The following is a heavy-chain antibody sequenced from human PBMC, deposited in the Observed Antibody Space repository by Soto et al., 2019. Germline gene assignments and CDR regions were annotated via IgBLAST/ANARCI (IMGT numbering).Heavy chain of an antibody. CDR3: ARGPSRRVITILYYFDY. CDR1: GFTFSSYA. D-gene: IGHD3-10*01. V-gene: IGHV3-30-3*01. CDR2: ISYDGSNK. J-gene: IGHJ4*02. Sequence: HPGGSLRLSCAASGFTFSSYAMHWVRQAPGKGLEWVAVISYDGSNKYYADSVKGRFTISRDNSKNTLYLQMNSLRAEDTAVYYCARGPSRRVITILYYFDYWGQGTLVTVSS.